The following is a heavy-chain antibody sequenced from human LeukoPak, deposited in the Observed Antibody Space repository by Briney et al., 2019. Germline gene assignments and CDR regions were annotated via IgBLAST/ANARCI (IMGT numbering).Heavy chain of an antibody. D-gene: IGHD4-17*01. Sequence: SVKVSCKASGGTFSSYAISWVRQVPGQGLEWMGRIIPIFGIANYAQKFQGRVTITADKSTSTAYMELSSLRSEDTAVYYCAREATVTTRWFDPWGQGTLVTVSS. CDR3: AREATVTTRWFDP. CDR1: GGTFSSYA. CDR2: IIPIFGIA. V-gene: IGHV1-69*04. J-gene: IGHJ5*02.